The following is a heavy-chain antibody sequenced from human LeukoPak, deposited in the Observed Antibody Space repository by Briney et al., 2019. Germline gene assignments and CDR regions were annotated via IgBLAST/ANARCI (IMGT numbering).Heavy chain of an antibody. CDR1: GYTFTGHY. CDR2: INPRGGVT. V-gene: IGHV1-2*02. Sequence: ASVKVSCKASGYTFTGHYMHWVRQAPGQGLEWMGWINPRGGVTNYAQKFQGRVTMTRDTSISTAYMDLSSLSSDDTAIYYCATGLYYYDTSAYYNAFDIWGQGTLVTVSS. J-gene: IGHJ3*02. D-gene: IGHD3-22*01. CDR3: ATGLYYYDTSAYYNAFDI.